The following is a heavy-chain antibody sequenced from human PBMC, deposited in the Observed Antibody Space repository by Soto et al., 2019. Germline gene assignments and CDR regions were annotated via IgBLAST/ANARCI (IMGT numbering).Heavy chain of an antibody. D-gene: IGHD5-18*01. CDR2: IIPIFGTA. CDR1: GGTFSSYA. J-gene: IGHJ3*02. V-gene: IGHV1-69*13. Sequence: ASVKVSCKASGGTFSSYAISWVRQAPGQGLEWMGGIIPIFGTANYAQKFQGRVTITADESTSTAYMELSSLRSEDTAVYYCAVETNQYSYGPGVAFDIWGQGTMVTVSS. CDR3: AVETNQYSYGPGVAFDI.